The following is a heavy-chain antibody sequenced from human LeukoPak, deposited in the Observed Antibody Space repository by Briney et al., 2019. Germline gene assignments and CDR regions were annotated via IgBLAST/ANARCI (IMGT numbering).Heavy chain of an antibody. CDR2: IYSGGST. CDR1: GFTVSSSY. CDR3: ARENSGSSFDY. V-gene: IGHV3-53*01. Sequence: GGSLRLSCAASGFTVSSSYMSWVRQAPGKGLEWVSVIYSGGSTYYADSVKGRFTISRDNSKNTLYLQMNSLRAEDTAVYYCARENSGSSFDYWGQGTLVTVSS. J-gene: IGHJ4*02. D-gene: IGHD3-10*01.